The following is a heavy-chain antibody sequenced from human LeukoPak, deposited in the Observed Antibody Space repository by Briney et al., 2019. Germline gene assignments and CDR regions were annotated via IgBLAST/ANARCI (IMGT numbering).Heavy chain of an antibody. J-gene: IGHJ6*04. D-gene: IGHD3-10*01. V-gene: IGHV3-23*01. CDR3: TLTLVRGRVYGMDV. CDR1: GFTFDSYD. CDR2: TSASGGRT. Sequence: GGSLRLSCAASGFTFDSYDMSWVRQAPGKGLEWVSGTSASGGRTYYADSVKGRFTISRDNSENTLYLQMNSLRAEDTAVYYCTLTLVRGRVYGMDVWGEGTTVTVSS.